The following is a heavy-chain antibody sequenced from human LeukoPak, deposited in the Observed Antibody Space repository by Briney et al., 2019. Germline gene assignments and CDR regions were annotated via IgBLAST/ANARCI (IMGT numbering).Heavy chain of an antibody. Sequence: SQTLSLTCTVSGGPIYSYYWSWIRQTAGQGLDWIGRLYPGVSTDYNPSLKSRVTISVDTSKKQFALKLSAVTAADTAVYYCARMNFYDSTGYSPGHYMDVWGKGTTVTVSS. CDR1: GGPIYSYY. D-gene: IGHD3-22*01. CDR3: ARMNFYDSTGYSPGHYMDV. J-gene: IGHJ6*03. V-gene: IGHV4-4*07. CDR2: LYPGVST.